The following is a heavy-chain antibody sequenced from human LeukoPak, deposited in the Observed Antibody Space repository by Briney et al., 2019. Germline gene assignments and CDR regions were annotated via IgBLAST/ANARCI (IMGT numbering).Heavy chain of an antibody. CDR2: ISANGDTT. CDR3: VKDFWPARDGGGYYSPFEY. CDR1: GFTFDDYA. Sequence: PGRSLRLSCAASGFTFDDYAMPWVRQAPGKGLEWVSGISANGDTTYYVDSVRGRFTISRDNSKNSVFLQMNSLRDADTAVYYCVKDFWPARDGGGYYSPFEYWGEGTLVTVS. J-gene: IGHJ4*02. V-gene: IGHV3-23*01. D-gene: IGHD3-22*01.